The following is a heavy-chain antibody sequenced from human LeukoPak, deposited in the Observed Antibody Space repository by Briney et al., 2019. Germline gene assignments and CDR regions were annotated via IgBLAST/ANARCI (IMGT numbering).Heavy chain of an antibody. J-gene: IGHJ3*02. CDR2: ISSSSSKK. CDR1: GFTFSSYS. Sequence: GGSLRLSCAASGFTFSSYSMNWVRQAPGKGLEWVSSISSSSSKKYYADSVRGRFTISRDNAKNTLYLQMNSLRAEDTAVYYCAREESEAFDIWGQGTMVTVSS. CDR3: AREESEAFDI. V-gene: IGHV3-21*01.